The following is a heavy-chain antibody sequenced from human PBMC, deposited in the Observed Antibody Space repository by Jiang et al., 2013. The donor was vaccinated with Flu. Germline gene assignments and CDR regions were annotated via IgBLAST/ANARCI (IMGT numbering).Heavy chain of an antibody. V-gene: IGHV1-69*04. CDR1: GGTFSSYT. J-gene: IGHJ6*02. CDR3: ARDLYNYGYDEAYYYGMDV. D-gene: IGHD5-18*01. Sequence: SGAEVKKPGSSVKVSCKASGGTFSSYTISWVRQAPGQGLEWMGRIILILGIANYAQKFQGRVTITADKSTNTAYMELSSLRSEDTAVYYCARDLYNYGYDEAYYYGMDVWGQGTTVTVSS. CDR2: IILILGIA.